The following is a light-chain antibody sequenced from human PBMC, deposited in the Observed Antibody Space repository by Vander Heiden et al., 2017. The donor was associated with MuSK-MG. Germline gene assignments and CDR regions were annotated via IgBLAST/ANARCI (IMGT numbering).Light chain of an antibody. J-gene: IGKJ2*01. CDR2: LGS. CDR1: QTLLHGNGYNY. Sequence: IVMTQSPLSLPVTPGEPASISCRSSQTLLHGNGYNYLDWYLQKPGQSPQLLIFLGSNRASGVPDRFSGSGSDTDFTLKISRVEAEDVGVYYCRQARQPPYTFGQGTKLEIK. V-gene: IGKV2-28*01. CDR3: RQARQPPYT.